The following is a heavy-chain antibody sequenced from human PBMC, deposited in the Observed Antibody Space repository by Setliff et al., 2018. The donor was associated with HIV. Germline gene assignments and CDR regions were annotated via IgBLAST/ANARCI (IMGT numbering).Heavy chain of an antibody. CDR3: VSQPESRWQIEY. CDR2: VSYSGST. D-gene: IGHD3-10*01. CDR1: SGSISGYY. V-gene: IGHV4-59*01. Sequence: PSETLSLTCRVSSGSISGYYWSWVRQPPGRGLEWIGYVSYSGSTSYNPSRNSRVTMSVDTSRDQFSLKLSSVTAADTAVYSCVSQPESRWQIEYWGQGTLVTVSS. J-gene: IGHJ4*02.